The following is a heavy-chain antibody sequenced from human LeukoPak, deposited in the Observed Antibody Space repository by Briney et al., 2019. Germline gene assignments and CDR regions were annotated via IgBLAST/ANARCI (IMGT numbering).Heavy chain of an antibody. Sequence: SKTLSLTCAVSGGSISSSNWWSWVRQPPGKGLEWIGEIYHSGSTNYNPSLKSRVTISVDKSKNQFSLKLSSVTAADTAVYYCARGYSYGHNWFDPWGQGTLVTVSS. J-gene: IGHJ5*02. CDR1: GGSISSSNW. CDR3: ARGYSYGHNWFDP. D-gene: IGHD5-18*01. CDR2: IYHSGST. V-gene: IGHV4-4*02.